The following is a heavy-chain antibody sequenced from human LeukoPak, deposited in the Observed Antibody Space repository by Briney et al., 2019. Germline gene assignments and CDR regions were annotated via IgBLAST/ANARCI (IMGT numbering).Heavy chain of an antibody. CDR3: ARASYSYDINGWVPFDY. J-gene: IGHJ4*02. Sequence: SETLSLTCTVSGNSISSGDNYWSWIRQPAGKGLEWIGRIYTSGSTNYNPPLKSRVTISGDTSKNQFSLRLSSVTAADTAVYYCARASYSYDINGWVPFDYWGQGTLVTVSS. CDR1: GNSISSGDNY. V-gene: IGHV4-61*02. D-gene: IGHD3-22*01. CDR2: IYTSGST.